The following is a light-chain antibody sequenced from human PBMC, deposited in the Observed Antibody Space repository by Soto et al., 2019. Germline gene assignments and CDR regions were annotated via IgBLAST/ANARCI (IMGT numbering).Light chain of an antibody. V-gene: IGKV1-13*02. CDR1: QGISSA. Sequence: AIQVTQSPSSLSASVGDTVTITCRASQGISSAFAWYQQKPGKVPRLLIYDVFNLQSGVPSRFSGSGSGTDFTLTISSLQPEDVATYYCQQLETYPLTFGQGTRLEVK. J-gene: IGKJ5*01. CDR3: QQLETYPLT. CDR2: DVF.